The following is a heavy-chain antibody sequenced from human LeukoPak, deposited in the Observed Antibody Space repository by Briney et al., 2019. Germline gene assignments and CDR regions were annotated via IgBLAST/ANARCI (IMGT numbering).Heavy chain of an antibody. CDR3: ARQLIPAKSFDV. CDR2: ISPDGTNI. D-gene: IGHD2-2*01. CDR1: GFTFSSYA. Sequence: GGSLRLSCAASGFTFSSYAMSWVRQAPGKGLEWVSRISPDGTNIPYADSVKGRFTISRDNAKNTMFLQMNSLRADDTAVYYCARQLIPAKSFDVWGQGTVVTVSS. J-gene: IGHJ3*01. V-gene: IGHV3-74*01.